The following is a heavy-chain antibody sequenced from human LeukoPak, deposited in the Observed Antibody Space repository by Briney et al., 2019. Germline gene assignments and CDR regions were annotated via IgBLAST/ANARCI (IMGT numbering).Heavy chain of an antibody. J-gene: IGHJ6*03. V-gene: IGHV1-69*13. Sequence: SVKVSCKASGGTFSSYAISWVRQAPGQGLEWMGGIIPTFGTANYAQKFQGRVTITADESTSTAYMELSSLRSEDTAVYYCARGPPTGSSGWYGYYYYMDVWGKGTAVTVSS. CDR1: GGTFSSYA. CDR3: ARGPPTGSSGWYGYYYYMDV. CDR2: IIPTFGTA. D-gene: IGHD6-19*01.